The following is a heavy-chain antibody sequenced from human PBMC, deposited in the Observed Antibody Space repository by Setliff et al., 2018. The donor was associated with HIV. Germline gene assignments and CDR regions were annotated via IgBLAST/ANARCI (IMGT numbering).Heavy chain of an antibody. Sequence: SVKVSCKAPGGTFSSYAISWVRQAPGQGLEWMGGIIPILGIANYARKFQGRVTITTDESTSTAYMELSSLRSEDTAVYYCAGSGYYYYMDVWGKGTTVTVSS. CDR3: AGSGYYYYMDV. J-gene: IGHJ6*03. CDR1: GGTFSSYA. CDR2: IIPILGIA. V-gene: IGHV1-69*10. D-gene: IGHD3-10*01.